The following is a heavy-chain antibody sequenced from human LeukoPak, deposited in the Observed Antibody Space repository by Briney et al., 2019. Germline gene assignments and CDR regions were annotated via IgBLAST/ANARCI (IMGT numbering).Heavy chain of an antibody. J-gene: IGHJ6*03. CDR1: GFPFSSYA. V-gene: IGHV3-23*01. CDR2: ISASGGRA. CDR3: AKGGLPAANYYYYMDV. Sequence: PGGSLRLSCAASGFPFSSYAMGWVRQAPGKGLEWVSGISASGGRADYADSVKGRCTISRDNSKSTLYLQMNSLTAEDTAVYYCAKGGLPAANYYYYMDVWGKGATVTVSS. D-gene: IGHD2-2*01.